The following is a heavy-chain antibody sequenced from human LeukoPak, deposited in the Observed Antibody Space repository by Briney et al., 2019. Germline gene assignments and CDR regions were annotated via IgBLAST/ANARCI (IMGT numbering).Heavy chain of an antibody. Sequence: SETLSLTCTVSGGSISSGGYYWSWFRQHPGKGLEWIGYIYYSGSTYYNPSLKSRVTISVDTSKNQFSLKLSSVTAADTAVYYCARDAMVRGVPLYYYGMDVWGKGTTVTVSS. CDR3: ARDAMVRGVPLYYYGMDV. CDR1: GGSISSGGYY. J-gene: IGHJ6*04. V-gene: IGHV4-31*03. D-gene: IGHD3-10*01. CDR2: IYYSGST.